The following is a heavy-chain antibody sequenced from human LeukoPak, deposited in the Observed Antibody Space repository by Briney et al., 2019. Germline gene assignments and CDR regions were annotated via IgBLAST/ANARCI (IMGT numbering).Heavy chain of an antibody. Sequence: PGGSLRLSCAVSGFTVSSNSMSWVRQAPGKGLEWVSFIYSDNTHYSDPVKGRFTTSRDSAKSSLYLQMNSLRAEDTAVYYRARGDRDGYRLYYFDYWGQGTLVTVSS. CDR3: ARGDRDGYRLYYFDY. J-gene: IGHJ4*02. CDR2: IYSDNT. V-gene: IGHV3-53*01. CDR1: GFTVSSNS. D-gene: IGHD5-24*01.